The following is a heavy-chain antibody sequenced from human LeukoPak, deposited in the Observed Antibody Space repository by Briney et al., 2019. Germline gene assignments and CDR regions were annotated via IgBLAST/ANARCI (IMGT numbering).Heavy chain of an antibody. Sequence: GGSLRLSCAASGFAFSSYAMHWVRQAPGEGLEYVSAISSNGGSTYYANSVKGRFTISRDNSKNTLYLQMGSLRAEDMAVYYCARVLGPSVTTPPSYYYGMDVWGQGTTVTVSS. D-gene: IGHD4-17*01. CDR2: ISSNGGST. V-gene: IGHV3-64*01. CDR1: GFAFSSYA. J-gene: IGHJ6*02. CDR3: ARVLGPSVTTPPSYYYGMDV.